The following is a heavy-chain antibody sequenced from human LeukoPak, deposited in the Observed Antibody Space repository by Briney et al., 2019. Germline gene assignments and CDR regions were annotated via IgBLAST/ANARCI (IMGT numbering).Heavy chain of an antibody. D-gene: IGHD3-22*01. Sequence: PSETLSLTCTVSGYSISSGYYWGWIRQPPGKGLEWIGSINHSGSTYYNPSLKSRVTISVDTSKNQFSLKLSSVTAADTAVYYCAISITMIVVVINPYFDYWGQGTLVTVSS. CDR3: AISITMIVVVINPYFDY. V-gene: IGHV4-38-2*02. J-gene: IGHJ4*02. CDR2: INHSGST. CDR1: GYSISSGYY.